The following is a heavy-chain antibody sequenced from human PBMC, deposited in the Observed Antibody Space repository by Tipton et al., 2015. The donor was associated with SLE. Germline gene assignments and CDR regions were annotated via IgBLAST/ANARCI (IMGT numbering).Heavy chain of an antibody. CDR3: ARVARSGEVSFDREYYDYNYLDV. J-gene: IGHJ6*03. V-gene: IGHV4-39*07. CDR1: GGSISRSTYY. Sequence: TLSLTCHVSGGSISRSTYYWGWIRQPPGKGLEWIGSISYTGGTYYSPSLKSRLNISVVTSENQVSLSLSSVTAADTAVYYCARVARSGEVSFDREYYDYNYLDVWGKGTTVTVSS. D-gene: IGHD3-16*02. CDR2: ISYTGGT.